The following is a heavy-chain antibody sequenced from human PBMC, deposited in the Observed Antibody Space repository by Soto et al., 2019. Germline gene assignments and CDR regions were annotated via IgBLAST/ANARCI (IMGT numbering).Heavy chain of an antibody. D-gene: IGHD2-2*01. CDR3: AKDRGGDCPDNSCYFGADY. Sequence: GWSLRLCCVGSGFTFSSYGMHWFRQAPGKGLECVAVISDTGSSHYYAASVEGRFTISRENSKNTLSLHMDRLRVEDTAVYYCAKDRGGDCPDNSCYFGADYWGQGTPVTVSS. CDR1: GFTFSSYG. CDR2: ISDTGSSH. V-gene: IGHV3-30*18. J-gene: IGHJ4*02.